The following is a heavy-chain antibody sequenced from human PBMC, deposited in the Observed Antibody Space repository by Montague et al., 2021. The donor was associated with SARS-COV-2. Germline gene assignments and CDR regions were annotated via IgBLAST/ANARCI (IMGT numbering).Heavy chain of an antibody. CDR2: SRARVNGYTT. V-gene: IGHV3-72*01. Sequence: SLRLSCAASRFTFSDLFVDWVRQAPGKGLEWVGRSRARVNGYTTEYAASVQGRFTISRNASQRSLHPQMNRLKTEDTAVYYCAISRYSSGLDLWGRGALVIVSS. D-gene: IGHD2-15*01. CDR1: RFTFSDLF. CDR3: AISRYSSGLDL. J-gene: IGHJ2*01.